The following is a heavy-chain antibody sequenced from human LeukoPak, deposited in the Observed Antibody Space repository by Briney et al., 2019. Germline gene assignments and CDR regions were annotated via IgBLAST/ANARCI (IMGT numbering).Heavy chain of an antibody. CDR2: INPGDSDT. D-gene: IGHD3-22*01. J-gene: IGHJ4*02. CDR3: ARHPITRYYDSSGYSAAGPDY. CDR1: GYRFTTYW. V-gene: IGHV5-51*01. Sequence: GESLKISCKGSGYRFTTYWIGWVRKMPGKGLEWMGIINPGDSDTRYSPSFQGQVTISADKSISTAYLLWSSLKVSDTAMYYCARHPITRYYDSSGYSAAGPDYWGQGTLVTVSS.